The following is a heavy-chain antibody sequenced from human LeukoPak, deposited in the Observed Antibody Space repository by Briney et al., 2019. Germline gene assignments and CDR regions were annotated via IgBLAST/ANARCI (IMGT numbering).Heavy chain of an antibody. Sequence: GRSLRLSCATSGFTFSMSAMHWVRLAPGKGLDWVAVISFDGGNKFYADSVKGRFSISRDNSKNTLYLQMSSLGLDDTAVYFCARGRAGIAAAGFDYWGQGTLVTVSS. CDR3: ARGRAGIAAAGFDY. V-gene: IGHV3-30-3*01. J-gene: IGHJ4*02. D-gene: IGHD6-13*01. CDR2: ISFDGGNK. CDR1: GFTFSMSA.